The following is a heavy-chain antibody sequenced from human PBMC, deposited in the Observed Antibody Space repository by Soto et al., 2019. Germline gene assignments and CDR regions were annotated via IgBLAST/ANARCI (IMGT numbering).Heavy chain of an antibody. Sequence: QITLKESGPPLVKPTQTLTLTCTFSGLSLSTTGVGVGWIRQPPRKALEWLALLYWDDDKRYSPSLKSRLTIPKDTSKNQLVLTMTNMDPVDTATYYCVQSRCGGDCLQSYSSHSYYGLDVWGQGTTVTVSS. V-gene: IGHV2-5*02. CDR1: GLSLSTTGVG. D-gene: IGHD2-21*02. CDR2: LYWDDDK. CDR3: VQSRCGGDCLQSYSSHSYYGLDV. J-gene: IGHJ6*02.